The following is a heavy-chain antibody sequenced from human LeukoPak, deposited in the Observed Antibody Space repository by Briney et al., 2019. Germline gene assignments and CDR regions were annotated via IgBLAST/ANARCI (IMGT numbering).Heavy chain of an antibody. D-gene: IGHD1-26*01. CDR3: VRGGGSFYVDY. CDR2: IHPGRGDT. J-gene: IGHJ4*02. CDR1: GYTFTDHY. V-gene: IGHV1-2*02. Sequence: ASVTVSFKSLGYTFTDHYFHWLRQAPGQGLEWMGWIHPGRGDTNYAQKFQGRVTITRDTSISTAYMELSRLRSDDTAVYYCVRGGGSFYVDYWGQGTPVTASS.